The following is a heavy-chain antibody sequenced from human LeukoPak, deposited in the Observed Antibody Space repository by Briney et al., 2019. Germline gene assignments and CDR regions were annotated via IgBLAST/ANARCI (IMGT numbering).Heavy chain of an antibody. CDR3: ARDLLYYYDSSGSDYFDY. CDR2: ISGSGADT. Sequence: PGGSLRLSCAASGFTFSSYAMTWVRQAPGKGLEWVSAISGSGADTYYADSVRGRFSISRDNSKNTMYLQMNSLRAEDTAVYYCARDLLYYYDSSGSDYFDYWGQGTLVTVSS. J-gene: IGHJ4*02. V-gene: IGHV3-23*01. CDR1: GFTFSSYA. D-gene: IGHD3-22*01.